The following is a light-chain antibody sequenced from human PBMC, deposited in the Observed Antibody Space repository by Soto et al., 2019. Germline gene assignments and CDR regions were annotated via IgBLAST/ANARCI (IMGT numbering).Light chain of an antibody. Sequence: DIQMTQSPSTLSASVGDRVTITCRASQSISSWLAWYLQRPGKAPNLLIYDASSLESEVPSRFSGSGSGTEFTLTISSLQPDDFATYCCQQYNSNSKYTFGQGTKLEIK. J-gene: IGKJ2*01. CDR3: QQYNSNSKYT. CDR2: DAS. CDR1: QSISSW. V-gene: IGKV1-5*01.